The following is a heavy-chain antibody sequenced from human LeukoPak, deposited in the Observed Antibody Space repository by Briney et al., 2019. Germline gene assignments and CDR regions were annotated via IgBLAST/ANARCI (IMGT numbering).Heavy chain of an antibody. V-gene: IGHV1-2*02. Sequence: ASVKVSCKASGYTFTGYYMHWVRQAPGQGLEWMGWINPNSGGTNYAQKFQGRVTMTRDTSISTAYMELSRLRSDDTAVYYCARDGGLAMVSYYYYYYMDVWGKGTTVTISS. CDR2: INPNSGGT. J-gene: IGHJ6*03. CDR3: ARDGGLAMVSYYYYYYMDV. D-gene: IGHD5-18*01. CDR1: GYTFTGYY.